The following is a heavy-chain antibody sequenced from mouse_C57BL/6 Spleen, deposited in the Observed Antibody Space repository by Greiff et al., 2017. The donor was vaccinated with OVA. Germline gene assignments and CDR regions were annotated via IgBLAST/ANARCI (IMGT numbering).Heavy chain of an antibody. D-gene: IGHD2-2*01. CDR3: AREATMVTTGGFAY. CDR2: IYPGSGNT. V-gene: IGHV1-66*01. CDR1: GYSFTSYY. J-gene: IGHJ3*01. Sequence: VQLQQSGPELVKPGASVKISCKASGYSFTSYYIHWVKQRPGQGLEWIGWIYPGSGNTKYNEKFKGKATLTADTSSSTAYMQLSSLTSEDSAVYYCAREATMVTTGGFAYWGQGTLVTVSA.